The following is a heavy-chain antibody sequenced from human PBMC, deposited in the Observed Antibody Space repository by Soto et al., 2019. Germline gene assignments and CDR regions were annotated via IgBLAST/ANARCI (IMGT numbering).Heavy chain of an antibody. CDR3: ARVKDGYTRAFDI. D-gene: IGHD5-12*01. CDR1: GFTFSSYE. CDR2: ISSSGSTI. J-gene: IGHJ3*02. V-gene: IGHV3-48*03. Sequence: EVQLVESGGGLVQPGGSLRLSCAASGFTFSSYEMNWVRQAPGKGLEWVSYISSSGSTIYYADSVKGRFTISRDNAKNSLDLQMNSLRAEDTAVYYCARVKDGYTRAFDIWGQGTMVTVSS.